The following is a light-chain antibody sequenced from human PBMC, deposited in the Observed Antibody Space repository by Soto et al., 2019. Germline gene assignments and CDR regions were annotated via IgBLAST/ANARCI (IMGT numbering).Light chain of an antibody. V-gene: IGLV2-14*01. CDR2: EVS. CDR3: SSYLEV. CDR1: SGDVGGYNY. J-gene: IGLJ2*01. Sequence: QSALTQPASVSGSPGQSITISCTGTSGDVGGYNYVSWYQQHPGKAPKLMIYEVSNRPSGVSNRFSGSKSANTASLTISGLQAEDEADYYCSSYLEVFGGGTKLTVL.